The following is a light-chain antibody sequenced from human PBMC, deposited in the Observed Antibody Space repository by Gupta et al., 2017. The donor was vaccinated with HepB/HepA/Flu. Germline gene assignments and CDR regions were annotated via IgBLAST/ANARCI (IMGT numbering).Light chain of an antibody. CDR3: CSYAGSYTVFKVV. V-gene: IGLV2-11*01. CDR2: DVS. CDR1: SSDVGGYNY. Sequence: QSALTQPRSVSGSPGQSVTISCTGTSSDVGGYNYVSWYQQHPGKAPKLMIYDVSKRPSGGPDRFSGSKSGNTASLTISGLQAEDEADYYCCSYAGSYTVFKVVFGGGTKLTVL. J-gene: IGLJ2*01.